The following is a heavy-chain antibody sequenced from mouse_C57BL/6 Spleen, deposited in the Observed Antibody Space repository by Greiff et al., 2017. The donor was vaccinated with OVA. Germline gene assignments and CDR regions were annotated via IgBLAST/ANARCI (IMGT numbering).Heavy chain of an antibody. Sequence: QVQLQQSGAELMKPGASVKLSCKATGYTFPGYWIEWVKQRPGHGLEWIGWIYPGSGNTQYHEKFKGKATLTVDTSSSTAYMQLSSLTSEDSAVYFCARRAQATSYAMDYWGQGTSVTVSS. J-gene: IGHJ4*01. CDR2: IYPGSGNT. CDR1: GYTFPGYW. CDR3: ARRAQATSYAMDY. V-gene: IGHV1-84*01. D-gene: IGHD3-2*02.